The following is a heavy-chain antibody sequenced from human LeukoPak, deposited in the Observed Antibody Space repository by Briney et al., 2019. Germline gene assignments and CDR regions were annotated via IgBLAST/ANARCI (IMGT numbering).Heavy chain of an antibody. CDR2: ISSSSSTI. Sequence: PGGSLRLSCAASGFTFSSYSMNWVRQAPGKGLEWVSYISSSSSTIYYADSVKGRFTISRDNAKNSLYLQMNSLRAEDAALYYCAKDLVVFGAAAGSFDYWGQGTLVTVSS. V-gene: IGHV3-48*04. D-gene: IGHD6-13*01. CDR3: AKDLVVFGAAAGSFDY. J-gene: IGHJ4*02. CDR1: GFTFSSYS.